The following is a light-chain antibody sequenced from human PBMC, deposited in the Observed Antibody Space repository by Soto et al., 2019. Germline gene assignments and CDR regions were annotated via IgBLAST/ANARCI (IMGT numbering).Light chain of an antibody. V-gene: IGLV2-11*01. CDR2: DVS. J-gene: IGLJ3*02. CDR3: CSYGGSYTWV. Sequence: QSALTQPRSVSGSPGQSVTISCTGTSSDVGGYNYVSWYQQHPGKAPKLMIYDVSKRPSGVPDRFSGSKSGNTASLTISGQEDEDEDDYYCCSYGGSYTWVFGGGTKVTVL. CDR1: SSDVGGYNY.